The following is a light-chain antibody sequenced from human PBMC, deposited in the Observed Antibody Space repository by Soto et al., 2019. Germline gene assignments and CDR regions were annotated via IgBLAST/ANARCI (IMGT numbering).Light chain of an antibody. J-gene: IGLJ2*01. CDR3: SSYTSNTTLDL. CDR1: SSDVGDYNY. V-gene: IGLV2-14*01. Sequence: QSALTQPASVSGSPGQSITISCTGTSSDVGDYNYVSWYQQHPRKAPKLIIFEVSNRPSGVSNRFSGSKSGNTASLTISGLQAEDEADYYCSSYTSNTTLDLFGGGTKLTVL. CDR2: EVS.